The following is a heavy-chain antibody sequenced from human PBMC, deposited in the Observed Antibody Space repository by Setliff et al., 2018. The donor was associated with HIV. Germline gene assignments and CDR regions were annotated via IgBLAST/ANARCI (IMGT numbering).Heavy chain of an antibody. CDR1: GGSINDFY. V-gene: IGHV4-4*07. D-gene: IGHD3-10*01. J-gene: IGHJ6*03. CDR3: ARESEVRGPLITPYYYYYMDV. Sequence: SETLSLTCTVSGGSINDFYWSWIWQPAGKGLEWIGRIYSSGTTYYNPSLKSRISMSIDTSKNEFSLKLRSVTAADTAVYYCARESEVRGPLITPYYYYYMDVWGNGTTVTAP. CDR2: IYSSGTT.